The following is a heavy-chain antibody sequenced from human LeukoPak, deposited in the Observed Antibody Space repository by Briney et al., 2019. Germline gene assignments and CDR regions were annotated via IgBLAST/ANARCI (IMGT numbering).Heavy chain of an antibody. CDR2: IYYSGYT. J-gene: IGHJ6*03. D-gene: IGHD5-18*01. CDR1: GGPISSYY. CDR3: ARGVDTAMATRDGLAYYYYYMDV. Sequence: PSETLSLTCTVSGGPISSYYWSWIRQPPGKGLEWIGFIYYSGYTKYNPSLKSRVTISVDTSKNQFSLKLTSVTTADTAVYYCARGVDTAMATRDGLAYYYYYMDVWGKGTTVTISS. V-gene: IGHV4-59*01.